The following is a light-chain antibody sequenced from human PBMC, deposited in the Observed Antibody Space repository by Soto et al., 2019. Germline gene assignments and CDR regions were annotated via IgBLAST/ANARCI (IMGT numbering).Light chain of an antibody. CDR3: SSYAGINLWV. Sequence: QSALTQPPSASGSPGQSVTISCTGTSSDVGGYNFVSWYQQHPGPAPKLMIYEVRERPSGVPDRFSGSKSGNTASLTVSGLQAEDEADYYCSSYAGINLWVFGGGTKLTVL. V-gene: IGLV2-8*01. CDR1: SSDVGGYNF. J-gene: IGLJ3*02. CDR2: EVR.